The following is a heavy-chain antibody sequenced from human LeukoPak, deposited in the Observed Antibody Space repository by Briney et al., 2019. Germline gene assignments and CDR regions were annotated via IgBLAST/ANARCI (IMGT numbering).Heavy chain of an antibody. Sequence: GQSLRLSWAASGFTLSSYCMSWVSQAPGKGLEWVAKIKQDGSEKYYVGSVKGRFTISRDNAKNSLYLQMNSLRAEDTAVYYCARDRYSSSWYRWFDPWGQGTLVTVSS. D-gene: IGHD6-13*01. CDR2: IKQDGSEK. V-gene: IGHV3-7*01. J-gene: IGHJ5*02. CDR3: ARDRYSSSWYRWFDP. CDR1: GFTLSSYC.